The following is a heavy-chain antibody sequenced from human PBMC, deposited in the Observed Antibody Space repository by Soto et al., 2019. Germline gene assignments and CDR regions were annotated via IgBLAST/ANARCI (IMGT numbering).Heavy chain of an antibody. CDR3: ARGETTVTDASEPFDY. Sequence: QVQLVQSGAEVKKPGSSVKVSCRASGGTFSSYAISWVRQAPGQGLEWMGGIIPIFGTANYEQKFQGRVTITADESTSTAYMELSSLRSEDTAVYYCARGETTVTDASEPFDYWGQGTLVTVSS. CDR1: GGTFSSYA. CDR2: IIPIFGTA. D-gene: IGHD4-17*01. V-gene: IGHV1-69*12. J-gene: IGHJ4*02.